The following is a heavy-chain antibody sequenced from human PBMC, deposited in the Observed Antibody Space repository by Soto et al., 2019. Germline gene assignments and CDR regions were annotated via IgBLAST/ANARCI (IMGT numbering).Heavy chain of an antibody. CDR3: AREDGWFGELLGYYYYGMDV. J-gene: IGHJ6*02. CDR2: ISGSGGST. CDR1: GFTFSSYA. Sequence: RLSCAASGFTFSSYAMSWVRQAPGKGLEWVSAISGSGGSTYYADSVKGRFTISRDNSKNTLYLQMNSLRAEDTAVYYCAREDGWFGELLGYYYYGMDVWGQGTTVTVSS. V-gene: IGHV3-23*01. D-gene: IGHD3-10*01.